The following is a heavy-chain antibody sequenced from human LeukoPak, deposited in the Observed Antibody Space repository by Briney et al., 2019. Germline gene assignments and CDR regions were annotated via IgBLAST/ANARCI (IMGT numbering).Heavy chain of an antibody. V-gene: IGHV3-15*01. CDR1: GFTFSNAW. CDR2: IKSKTDGGTT. J-gene: IGHJ4*02. CDR3: TTERNAYYYDSSGPGDFDY. D-gene: IGHD3-22*01. Sequence: GGSLRLSCAASGFTFSNAWMSWVRQAPGKGLEWVGRIKSKTDGGTTDYAAPVKGRFTISRDDSKNTLYLQMNSLKTEDTAVYYCTTERNAYYYDSSGPGDFDYWGQGTLVTVSS.